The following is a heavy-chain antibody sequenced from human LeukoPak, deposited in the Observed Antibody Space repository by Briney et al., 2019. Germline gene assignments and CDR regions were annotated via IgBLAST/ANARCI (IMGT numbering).Heavy chain of an antibody. J-gene: IGHJ4*02. Sequence: ASVKVSCKASGYTFTSYYMHWVRQAPGQGLEWMGIINPSGGSTSYAQKFQGRVTMTRDTSTSTVYMELSSLRSEDTAVYYCARDGRNYSSSWVYYFDYWGPGTLVTVSS. CDR1: GYTFTSYY. D-gene: IGHD6-13*01. V-gene: IGHV1-46*01. CDR3: ARDGRNYSSSWVYYFDY. CDR2: INPSGGST.